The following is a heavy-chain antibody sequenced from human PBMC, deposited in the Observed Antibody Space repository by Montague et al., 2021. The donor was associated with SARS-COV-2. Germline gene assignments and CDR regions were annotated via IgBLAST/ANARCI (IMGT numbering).Heavy chain of an antibody. CDR1: GGSFSGYY. CDR3: ARFAYRRLFLASYYGLDV. J-gene: IGHJ6*02. CDR2: ISHSGST. V-gene: IGHV4-34*01. D-gene: IGHD2-2*01. Sequence: SETLSLTCAVYGGSFSGYYWSWIRQPPVKGLVWIGEISHSGSTNYNPSLKSRVTISIDTSKNQFSLKLSSVTAADTAVYYCARFAYRRLFLASYYGLDVWGQGTTVTVSS.